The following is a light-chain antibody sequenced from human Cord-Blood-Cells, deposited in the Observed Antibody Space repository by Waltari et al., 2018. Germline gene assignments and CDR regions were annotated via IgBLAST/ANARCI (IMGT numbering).Light chain of an antibody. Sequence: SYVLTQPPSVSVAPGKTARITCGGNNIGSKSVHWHQQKPGQAPVLVIYYDSDRPSGIPERCSGSNSVNTATLTISRVEAGDEADYYCQVWDSSSDHPVFGGGTKLTVL. V-gene: IGLV3-21*04. CDR1: NIGSKS. CDR2: YDS. J-gene: IGLJ2*01. CDR3: QVWDSSSDHPV.